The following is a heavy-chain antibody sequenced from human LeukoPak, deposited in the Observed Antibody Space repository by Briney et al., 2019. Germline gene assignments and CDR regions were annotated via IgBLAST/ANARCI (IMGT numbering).Heavy chain of an antibody. J-gene: IGHJ4*02. CDR1: GGSFSGYY. CDR2: INHSGST. CDR3: ARGLSPGVYYFDY. D-gene: IGHD2-8*01. V-gene: IGHV4-34*01. Sequence: PSETLSLTCAVYGGSFSGYYWSWIRQPPGKGLEWIGEINHSGSTNYNPSLKSRVTISVDASKNQFSLKLSSVTAADTAVYYCARGLSPGVYYFDYWGQGTLVTVSS.